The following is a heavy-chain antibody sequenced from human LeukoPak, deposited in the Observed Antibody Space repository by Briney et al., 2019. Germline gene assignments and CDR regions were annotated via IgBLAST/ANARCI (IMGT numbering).Heavy chain of an antibody. CDR2: VYYSGST. D-gene: IGHD6-13*01. J-gene: IGHJ4*02. Sequence: PSETLSLTCTVSGGSISSYYWSWIRQPPGKGLEWIRYVYYSGSTNYNPSLKSRVTISVGTSKNQFSLKLSSVTAADTAVYYCASQPYHNSTSPSYYFDYWGQGTLVTVSS. CDR1: GGSISSYY. V-gene: IGHV4-59*01. CDR3: ASQPYHNSTSPSYYFDY.